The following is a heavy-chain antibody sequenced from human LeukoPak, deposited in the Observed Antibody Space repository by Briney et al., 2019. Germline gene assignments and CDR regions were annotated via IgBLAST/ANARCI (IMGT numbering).Heavy chain of an antibody. V-gene: IGHV4-39*01. CDR1: GFIVSSNY. CDR3: ARSPDIDAFDI. Sequence: GSLRLSCAASGFIVSSNYMTWVRQPPGKGLEWIGSIYYSGSTYYNPSLKSRVTISVDTSKNQFSLKLSSVTAADTAVYYCARSPDIDAFDIWGQGTMVTVSS. J-gene: IGHJ3*02. CDR2: IYYSGST.